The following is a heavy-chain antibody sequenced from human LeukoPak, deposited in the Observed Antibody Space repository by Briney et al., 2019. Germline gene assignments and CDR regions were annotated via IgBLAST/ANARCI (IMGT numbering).Heavy chain of an antibody. CDR2: IIGNGAST. CDR3: ARAQWFGELPNWFDP. J-gene: IGHJ5*02. CDR1: GFTFCSYA. D-gene: IGHD3-10*01. V-gene: IGHV3-64*01. Sequence: RRSLRLSCAVSGFTFCSYAIHWVRQAPRKGRGYVSGIIGNGASTYYANSVKGRFTIARDNSKNTLYLQMGSLRAEDMAMYYCARAQWFGELPNWFDPWGQGTLVTVSS.